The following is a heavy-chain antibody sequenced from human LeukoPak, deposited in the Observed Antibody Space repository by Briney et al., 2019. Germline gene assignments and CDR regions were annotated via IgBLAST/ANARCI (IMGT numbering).Heavy chain of an antibody. CDR2: IYYSGST. CDR1: GGSISSYY. Sequence: SETLSLTCTVSGGSISSYYWSWIRQPPGKGLEWIGYIYYSGSTNYNPSLKSRVTISVDTSKNQFSLKLSSVTAADTAVYYCARVRRRIAARPPYDYWGQGTLVTVSS. CDR3: ARVRRRIAARPPYDY. V-gene: IGHV4-59*12. J-gene: IGHJ4*02. D-gene: IGHD6-6*01.